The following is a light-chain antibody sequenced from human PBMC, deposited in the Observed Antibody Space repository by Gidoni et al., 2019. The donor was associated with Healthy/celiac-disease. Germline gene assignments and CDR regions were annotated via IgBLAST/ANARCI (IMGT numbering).Light chain of an antibody. CDR1: QSISSY. CDR3: QQSYSQWT. V-gene: IGKV1-39*01. Sequence: DIQMTQSPSSLSASVGDRVTITCRASQSISSYLNWYQQKPGKAPKLLIYAAPSLQSGVPSRFSGSGSGTDFTLTISSLQPEDFATYYCQQSYSQWTFXXXTKVEIK. J-gene: IGKJ1*01. CDR2: AAP.